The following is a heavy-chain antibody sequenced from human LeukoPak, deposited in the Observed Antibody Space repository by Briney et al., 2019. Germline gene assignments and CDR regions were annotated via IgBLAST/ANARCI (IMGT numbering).Heavy chain of an antibody. CDR1: RFTFSSYG. Sequence: GRSLRLSCAASRFTFSSYGMHWVRQAPGKGLEWVAVISYDGSNKYCADSVKGRFTISRDNSKNTLYLQMNSLRAEDTAVYYCAKADAKIKFDYWGQGTLVTVSS. V-gene: IGHV3-30*18. J-gene: IGHJ4*02. CDR2: ISYDGSNK. CDR3: AKADAKIKFDY.